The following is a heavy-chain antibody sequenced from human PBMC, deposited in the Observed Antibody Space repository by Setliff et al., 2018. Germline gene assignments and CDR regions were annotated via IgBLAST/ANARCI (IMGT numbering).Heavy chain of an antibody. CDR2: IDYSGST. CDR1: GYSISSRSYY. CDR3: ARQDFSGYKHRAFDI. Sequence: SERRDRNCTVSGYSISSRSYYWGWIRQPPGKGLEWIGSIDYSGSTYYKPSLKSRVTISVDTSKNQFSLKLSSVAAADTAVYYCARQDFSGYKHRAFDIWGPGTMVTVS. V-gene: IGHV4-39*01. J-gene: IGHJ3*02. D-gene: IGHD5-12*01.